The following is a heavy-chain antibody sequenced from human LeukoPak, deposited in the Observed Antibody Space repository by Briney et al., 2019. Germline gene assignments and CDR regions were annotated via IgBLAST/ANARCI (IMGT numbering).Heavy chain of an antibody. Sequence: ASVKVSCKASGYTFTSYGISWVRQAPGQGLEWMGWISAYNGNTNYAQKLQGRVTLTTDTFTSTAYMEVRSLTSDDTAIYYCARDSNWNVDYWGRGTLVTVSS. CDR1: GYTFTSYG. D-gene: IGHD1-20*01. CDR2: ISAYNGNT. CDR3: ARDSNWNVDY. V-gene: IGHV1-18*01. J-gene: IGHJ4*02.